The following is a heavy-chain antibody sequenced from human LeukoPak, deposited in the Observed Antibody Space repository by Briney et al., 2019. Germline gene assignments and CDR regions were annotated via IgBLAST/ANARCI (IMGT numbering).Heavy chain of an antibody. CDR2: ISSNGGST. CDR3: ARGHIAAAG. Sequence: GGSLRLSCAASGFTFSSYAMHWVRQAPGKGLEYVSAISSNGGSTYYANSVKGRFTISRDNSKNTLYLQKGSLRAEDMAVYYCARGHIAAAGWGQGTLVTVSS. CDR1: GFTFSSYA. D-gene: IGHD6-13*01. J-gene: IGHJ4*02. V-gene: IGHV3-64*01.